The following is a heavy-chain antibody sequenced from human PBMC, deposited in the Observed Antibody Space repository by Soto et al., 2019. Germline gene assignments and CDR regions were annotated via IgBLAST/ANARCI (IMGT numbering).Heavy chain of an antibody. D-gene: IGHD3-16*01. J-gene: IGHJ4*02. V-gene: IGHV4-61*01. CDR1: GGSISSSSYY. CDR2: IHDTGNS. CDR3: AREYAYIIDY. Sequence: PSETLSLTCTVSGGSISSSSYYWSWFRQPPGKGLEWIGYIHDTGNSNYNPSLKSRVSISLDTSKNQFSLKLSSVTAADTAVYYCAREYAYIIDYWGQGTLVTVSS.